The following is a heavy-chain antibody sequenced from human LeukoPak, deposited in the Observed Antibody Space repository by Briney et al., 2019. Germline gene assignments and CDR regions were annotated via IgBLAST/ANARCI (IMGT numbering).Heavy chain of an antibody. D-gene: IGHD6-13*01. Sequence: ASVKVSCKASGYTFTSYGISWVRQAPGQGLEWMGWISAYNGNTNYAQKLQGRVTMTTDTSTSTAYMELRSLRSDDTAVYYCARDQYAKLIGPAAGTLFDPWGQGTLVTVSS. CDR3: ARDQYAKLIGPAAGTLFDP. V-gene: IGHV1-18*01. CDR2: ISAYNGNT. J-gene: IGHJ5*02. CDR1: GYTFTSYG.